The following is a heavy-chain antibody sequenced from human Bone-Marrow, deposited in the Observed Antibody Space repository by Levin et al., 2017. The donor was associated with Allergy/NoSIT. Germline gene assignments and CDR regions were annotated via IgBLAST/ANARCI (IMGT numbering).Heavy chain of an antibody. Sequence: GGSLRLSCAASGFTFSIYWMSWVRQAPGQGLEWVANIKQDGSEKYYVTSVKGRFTISRDNPKNSLYLQMNGLRAEDTAVYYCASSVYGYGLDVWGQGTTVTVSS. CDR1: GFTFSIYW. CDR2: IKQDGSEK. CDR3: ASSVYGYGLDV. V-gene: IGHV3-7*01. D-gene: IGHD1-14*01. J-gene: IGHJ6*02.